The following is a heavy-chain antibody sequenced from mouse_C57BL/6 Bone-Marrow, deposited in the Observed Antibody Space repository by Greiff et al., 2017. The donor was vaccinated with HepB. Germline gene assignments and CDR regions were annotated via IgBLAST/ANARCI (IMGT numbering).Heavy chain of an antibody. CDR2: IRLKSDNYAT. V-gene: IGHV6-3*01. CDR3: TDGNSWYFDV. Sequence: DVKLQESGGGLVQPGGSMKLSCVASGFTFSNYWMNWVRQSPEKGLEWVAQIRLKSDNYATHYAESVKGRFTISRDDSKSSVYLQMNNLRAEDTGIYYCTDGNSWYFDVWGTGTTVTVSS. D-gene: IGHD2-1*01. CDR1: GFTFSNYW. J-gene: IGHJ1*03.